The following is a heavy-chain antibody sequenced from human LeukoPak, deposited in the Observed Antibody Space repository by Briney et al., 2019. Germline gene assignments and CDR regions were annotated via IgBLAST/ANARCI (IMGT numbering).Heavy chain of an antibody. Sequence: GGSLRLSCAASGFTFSNAWMSWVRQAPGKGLEWVGRIKTKVDGGTADYGTVVRGRFNISRDDSQNTLFLQVDSLKTEDTAVYYCATGNMYFWGQGILVIVSS. CDR1: GFTFSNAW. CDR2: IKTKVDGGTA. CDR3: ATGNMYF. D-gene: IGHD2/OR15-2a*01. V-gene: IGHV3-15*01. J-gene: IGHJ4*02.